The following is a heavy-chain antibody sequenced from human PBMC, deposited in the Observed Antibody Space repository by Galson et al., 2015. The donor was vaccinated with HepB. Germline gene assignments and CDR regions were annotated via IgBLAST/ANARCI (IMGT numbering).Heavy chain of an antibody. CDR1: GFSLSTSGVG. D-gene: IGHD3-22*01. J-gene: IGHJ4*02. CDR2: IYWDDDK. CDR3: ARDYYDSSGYYYPFDY. V-gene: IGHV2-5*02. Sequence: PALVKPTQTLTLTCTFSGFSLSTSGVGVGWIRQPPGKALEWLALIYWDDDKRYSPSLKSRLTITKGTSKNQVVLTMTNMDPVDTATYYCARDYYDSSGYYYPFDYWGQGTLVTVSS.